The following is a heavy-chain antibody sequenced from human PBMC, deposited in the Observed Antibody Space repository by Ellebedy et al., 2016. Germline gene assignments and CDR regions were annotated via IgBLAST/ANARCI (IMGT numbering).Heavy chain of an antibody. CDR2: VYYSGYT. Sequence: SETLSLTCTVSGGSIKIGSFYWSWIRQPPGKTLEWIGYVYYSGYTHFHPSLRSRVAMSVATSKTQFALNLTSVTAADMAVYYCARLNGSKRALHIWGPGTMVAVSS. CDR3: ARLNGSKRALHI. CDR1: GGSIKIGSFY. D-gene: IGHD1-26*01. V-gene: IGHV4-61*01. J-gene: IGHJ3*02.